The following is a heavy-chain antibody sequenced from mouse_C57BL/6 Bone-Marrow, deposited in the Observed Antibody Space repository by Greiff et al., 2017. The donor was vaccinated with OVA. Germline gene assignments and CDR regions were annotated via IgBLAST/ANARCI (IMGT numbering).Heavy chain of an antibody. Sequence: QVQLKESGPELVRPGVSVKISCKGSGYTFTDYAMHWVKQSHAKSLEWIGVISTYYGDASYNQKLKDKATMTVDKSSSTAYMELARLTSEDSAVYYCARYVYYGNYLFAYWGQGTLVTVSA. CDR2: ISTYYGDA. V-gene: IGHV1-67*01. J-gene: IGHJ3*01. D-gene: IGHD2-1*01. CDR1: GYTFTDYA. CDR3: ARYVYYGNYLFAY.